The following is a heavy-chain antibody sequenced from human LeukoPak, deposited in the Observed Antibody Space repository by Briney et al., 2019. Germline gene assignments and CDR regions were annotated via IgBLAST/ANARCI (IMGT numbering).Heavy chain of an antibody. CDR3: AREAQQLVGLYYYYYYMDV. CDR2: ISSSSSTI. D-gene: IGHD6-13*01. CDR1: GFTFSSYS. Sequence: GGSLRLSCAASGFTFSSYSMNWVRQAPGKGLGWVSYISSSSSTIYYADSVKGRFTISRDNAKNSLYLQMNSLRDEDTAVYYCAREAQQLVGLYYYYYYMDVWGKGTTVTVSS. J-gene: IGHJ6*03. V-gene: IGHV3-48*02.